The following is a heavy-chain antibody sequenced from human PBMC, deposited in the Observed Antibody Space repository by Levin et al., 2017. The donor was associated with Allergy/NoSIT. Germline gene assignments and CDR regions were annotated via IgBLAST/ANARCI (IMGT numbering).Heavy chain of an antibody. CDR2: IYYTGST. CDR3: AGGRNYGSGSTGIDY. V-gene: IGHV4-39*01. D-gene: IGHD3-10*01. CDR1: GGSISSSSYY. J-gene: IGHJ4*02. Sequence: TGGSLRLSCTVSGGSISSSSYYWGWIRQPPGKGLEWIGNIYYTGSTYYNPSLKSRVTISVDTSKNQFSLKLSSVTAADTAVYYCAGGRNYGSGSTGIDYWGQGTLVTVSS.